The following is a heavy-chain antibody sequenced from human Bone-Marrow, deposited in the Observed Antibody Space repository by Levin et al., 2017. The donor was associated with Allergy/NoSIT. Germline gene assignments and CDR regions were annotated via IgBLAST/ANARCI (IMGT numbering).Heavy chain of an antibody. CDR1: GFTFSNFA. D-gene: IGHD1-14*01. CDR2: ITDNGRGT. V-gene: IGHV3-64*01. Sequence: ASVKVSCAASGFTFSNFAMHWVRQAPGKGLEYVSAITDNGRGTYYATSVQGRFTISRDNSKNTLYLQMGSLRTEDTAVYYCARNPVEHRAYDYWGQGTLVTVSS. CDR3: ARNPVEHRAYDY. J-gene: IGHJ4*02.